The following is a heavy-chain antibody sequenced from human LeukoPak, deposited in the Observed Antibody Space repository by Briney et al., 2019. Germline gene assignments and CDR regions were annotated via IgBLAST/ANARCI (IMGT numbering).Heavy chain of an antibody. D-gene: IGHD2-15*01. Sequence: SETLSLTCAVYGGSFSGYYWSWTRQPPGKGLEWIGEINHSGSTNYNPSLKSRVTISVDTSKNQFSLKLSSVTAADTAVYYCARGYCSGGSCYWRNAFGIWGQGTMATVSS. CDR3: ARGYCSGGSCYWRNAFGI. J-gene: IGHJ3*02. CDR1: GGSFSGYY. CDR2: INHSGST. V-gene: IGHV4-34*01.